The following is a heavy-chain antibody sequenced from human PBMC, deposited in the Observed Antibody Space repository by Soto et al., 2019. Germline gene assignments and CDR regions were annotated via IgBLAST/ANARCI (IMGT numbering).Heavy chain of an antibody. D-gene: IGHD3-16*01. Sequence: GGSLRLSCAASGFTFSSYSMNWVRQAPGKGLEWVSCISSSSSYTYYADSVKGRFTISRDNAKNSLYLQMNSLRAEDTAVYYCARDLHDYVSFRFDPWGQGTLVTVSS. CDR3: ARDLHDYVSFRFDP. V-gene: IGHV3-21*01. J-gene: IGHJ5*02. CDR1: GFTFSSYS. CDR2: ISSSSSYT.